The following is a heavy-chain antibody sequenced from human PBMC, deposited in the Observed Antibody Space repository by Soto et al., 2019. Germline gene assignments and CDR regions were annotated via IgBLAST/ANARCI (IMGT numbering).Heavy chain of an antibody. Sequence: GGSLRLSCAASGFTFSGYGMHWVRQAPGKGLEWVAVISYDGSNKYYADSVKGRFTISRDNSKNTLYLQMNSLRAEDTAVYYCAKETGYSSSWEKIDYWGQGTLVTVSS. CDR1: GFTFSGYG. D-gene: IGHD6-13*01. CDR2: ISYDGSNK. V-gene: IGHV3-30*18. CDR3: AKETGYSSSWEKIDY. J-gene: IGHJ4*02.